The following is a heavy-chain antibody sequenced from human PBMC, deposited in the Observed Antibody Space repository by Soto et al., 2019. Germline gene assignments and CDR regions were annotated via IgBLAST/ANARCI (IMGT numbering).Heavy chain of an antibody. CDR3: ARDQLLRGYSGYDFGTPDFDY. V-gene: IGHV3-21*01. CDR1: GFTFSSYS. CDR2: ISSSSSYI. D-gene: IGHD5-12*01. Sequence: GGSLRLSCAASGFTFSSYSMNWVRQAPGKGLEWVSSISSSSSYIYYADSVKGRFTISRDNAKNSLYLQMNSLRAEDTAVYYCARDQLLRGYSGYDFGTPDFDYWGQGTLVTVSS. J-gene: IGHJ4*02.